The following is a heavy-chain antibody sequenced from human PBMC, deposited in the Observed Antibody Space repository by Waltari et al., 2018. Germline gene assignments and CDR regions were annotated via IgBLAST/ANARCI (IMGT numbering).Heavy chain of an antibody. CDR2: INSNSGDS. Sequence: QVQLVQSGAGVKQPGASVKLSCKASGYTFTAYYIHWVRQAPGQGPEWMGWINSNSGDSSYAQKFQGRVNMTRDTSITTVYMEFSSLRSDDTAVYYCARDGGYCPRGLCYPTWGQGTLVTVSS. CDR3: ARDGGYCPRGLCYPT. J-gene: IGHJ5*02. D-gene: IGHD2-8*02. CDR1: GYTFTAYY. V-gene: IGHV1-2*02.